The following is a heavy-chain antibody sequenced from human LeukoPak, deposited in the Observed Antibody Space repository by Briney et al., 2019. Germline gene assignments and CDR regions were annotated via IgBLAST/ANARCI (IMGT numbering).Heavy chain of an antibody. D-gene: IGHD2-2*01. CDR3: AKGGPTSSSYGMDV. CDR1: GFDFSNYG. J-gene: IGHJ6*02. V-gene: IGHV3-30*18. CDR2: IPYDGNGK. Sequence: GGSLRLSCAVSGFDFSNYGMHWVRQAPDKGLEWVAAIPYDGNGKYYADSVKGRFNISRDNSMNRLYLQMNSLRGDDTAVYYCAKGGPTSSSYGMDVWGQGTTVTVSS.